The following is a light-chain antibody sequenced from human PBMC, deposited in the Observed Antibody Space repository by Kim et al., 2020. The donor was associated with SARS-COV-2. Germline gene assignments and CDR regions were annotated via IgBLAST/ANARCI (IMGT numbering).Light chain of an antibody. V-gene: IGLV2-8*01. J-gene: IGLJ2*01. CDR3: SSYAGSNNVV. Sequence: GQSVTSSCTGTSSDVGGYNDVSWYQQHPGKAPKLMIYEVSKRPSGVPDRFSGSKSGNTASLTVSGLQAEDEADYYCSSYAGSNNVVFGGGTQLTVL. CDR1: SSDVGGYND. CDR2: EVS.